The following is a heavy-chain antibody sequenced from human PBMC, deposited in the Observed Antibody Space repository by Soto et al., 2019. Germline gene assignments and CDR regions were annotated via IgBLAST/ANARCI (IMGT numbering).Heavy chain of an antibody. D-gene: IGHD2-8*01. V-gene: IGHV4-59*01. CDR1: GGSISGYY. Sequence: SETLSLTCTVSGGSISGYYWSWIRQPPGKGLEYIGYIYYSGSTNYNTSLKSRVTISVDTSKNQFSLKLTSVNTGDTAVYYCARGKDIILMTLDVWGQGTTVTVSS. CDR2: IYYSGST. CDR3: ARGKDIILMTLDV. J-gene: IGHJ6*02.